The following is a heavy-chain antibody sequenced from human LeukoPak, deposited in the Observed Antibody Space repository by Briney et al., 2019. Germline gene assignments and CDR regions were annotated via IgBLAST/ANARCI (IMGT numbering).Heavy chain of an antibody. V-gene: IGHV4-38-2*01. Sequence: PSETLSLTCAVSGYSVSSGYYWGWIRQPPGKGLEWIGSIYHSGSTYYNASLKSRVTISVDTSKNQFSLKLSSVTAADTAVYYCARRATVTHPHDYWGQGTLVTVSS. J-gene: IGHJ4*02. D-gene: IGHD4-11*01. CDR2: IYHSGST. CDR3: ARRATVTHPHDY. CDR1: GYSVSSGYY.